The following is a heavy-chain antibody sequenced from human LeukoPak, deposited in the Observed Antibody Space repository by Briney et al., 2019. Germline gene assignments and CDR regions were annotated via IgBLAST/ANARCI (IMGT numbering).Heavy chain of an antibody. CDR3: ARVVVITPYYYYGMDV. Sequence: PGGSLRLSCAASGFTFSSYAMHWVRQAPGKGLEWVAVISYDGSNKYYADSVKGRFTISRDNSKNTLYLQMNSLRAEDTAVYYCARVVVITPYYYYGMDVWGQGTTVTVSS. CDR1: GFTFSSYA. J-gene: IGHJ6*02. CDR2: ISYDGSNK. V-gene: IGHV3-30*04. D-gene: IGHD3-22*01.